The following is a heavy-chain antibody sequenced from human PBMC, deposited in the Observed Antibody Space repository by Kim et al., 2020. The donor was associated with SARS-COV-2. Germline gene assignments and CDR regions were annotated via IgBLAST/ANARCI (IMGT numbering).Heavy chain of an antibody. CDR3: ARQFSGWDIFDY. J-gene: IGHJ4*02. Sequence: SETLSLTCTVSGGSISSYYWSWVRQPPGKGLEWIGYIYDTGDTNYNPSLKSRVTISVDTSKNQFSLNLSSVTAADTAAYYCARQFSGWDIFDYWGQGTL. CDR1: GGSISSYY. V-gene: IGHV4-59*08. D-gene: IGHD6-19*01. CDR2: IYDTGDT.